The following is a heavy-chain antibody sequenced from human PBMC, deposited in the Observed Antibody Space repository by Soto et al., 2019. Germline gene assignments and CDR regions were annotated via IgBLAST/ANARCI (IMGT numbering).Heavy chain of an antibody. CDR3: AKSRYSDSSGDFYDY. D-gene: IGHD3-22*01. J-gene: IGHJ4*02. CDR1: AFTFNNYA. V-gene: IGHV3-23*01. CDR2: ISGSGRTT. Sequence: GGSLRLSCAASAFTFNNYAMSWVRQAPGKGLEWVSGISGSGRTTYYADSVKGRFTISRDNSNNTLFLQMNSLRAEDTAVYYCAKSRYSDSSGDFYDYWGQGTLVTVSS.